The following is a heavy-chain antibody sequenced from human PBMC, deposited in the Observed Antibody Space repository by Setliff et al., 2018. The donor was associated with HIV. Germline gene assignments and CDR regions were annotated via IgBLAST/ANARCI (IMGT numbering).Heavy chain of an antibody. J-gene: IGHJ4*02. CDR3: ARENNFDY. CDR1: GFTFRSYA. V-gene: IGHV3-30*04. Sequence: PGGSLRLSCAASGFTFRSYAMHWVRQAPGKGLEWVADISHDGNWHDYAASVKGRFTISRDTSRNTLYLQMNSLRVEDSALYYCARENNFDYWGQGTLVTVSS. CDR2: ISHDGNWH.